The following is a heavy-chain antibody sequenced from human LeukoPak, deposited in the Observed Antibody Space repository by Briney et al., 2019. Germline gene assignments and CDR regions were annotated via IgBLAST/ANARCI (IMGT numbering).Heavy chain of an antibody. CDR1: GYSISSNNW. Sequence: SETLSLTCAVSGYSISSNNWWAWVRQPPGKGLEWIGYIYYNGNTYYNPYNPSLTSRVTMSVDTSKNQFSLKLDSVTEIDTAMYYCARNQAVAADRGASDVWGQGTMVTVSS. J-gene: IGHJ3*01. V-gene: IGHV4-28*01. CDR3: ARNQAVAADRGASDV. CDR2: IYYNGNT. D-gene: IGHD6-19*01.